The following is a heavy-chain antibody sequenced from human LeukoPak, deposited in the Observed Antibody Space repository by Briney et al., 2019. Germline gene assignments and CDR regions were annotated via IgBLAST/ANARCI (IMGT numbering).Heavy chain of an antibody. D-gene: IGHD3-3*01. CDR1: GFTFSSYA. Sequence: GGSLRLSCAASGFTFSSYAMHWVRQAPGKGLEYVSAISSNGGSTYYANSVKGRFTISRDNSKNTLYLQMGSLRAEDMAVYYCAREISEYYDFWSGYYGTSPDYWGQGTLVTVSS. CDR2: ISSNGGST. J-gene: IGHJ4*02. CDR3: AREISEYYDFWSGYYGTSPDY. V-gene: IGHV3-64*01.